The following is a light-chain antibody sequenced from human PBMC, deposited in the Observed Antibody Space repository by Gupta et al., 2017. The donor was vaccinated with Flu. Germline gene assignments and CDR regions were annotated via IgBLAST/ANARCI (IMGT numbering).Light chain of an antibody. Sequence: PSSLSASVGDRVTSTGRASQSISHWLAWYQQKPGKALKLLVYRASNLEGGVPSRFSGTGSGTEFTLTISSLQPDDFATYYCQHYNSYPYTFGQGTKLEIK. CDR2: RAS. J-gene: IGKJ2*01. CDR1: QSISHW. CDR3: QHYNSYPYT. V-gene: IGKV1-5*03.